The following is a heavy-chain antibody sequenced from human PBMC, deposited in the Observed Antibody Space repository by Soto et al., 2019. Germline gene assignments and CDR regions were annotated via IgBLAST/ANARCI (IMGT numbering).Heavy chain of an antibody. J-gene: IGHJ5*02. D-gene: IGHD6-19*01. V-gene: IGHV3-48*01. Sequence: EVQLVESGGGLVQPGGSLRLSCAASGFTFSNYSMNWVRKAPGKGLEWVSYISSSTIYYADAVKGRFTISRDNAKNSLYLQMHSLRAEDTAVYYCARETQWLNWFDPWGQGTLVTVSS. CDR3: ARETQWLNWFDP. CDR2: ISSSTI. CDR1: GFTFSNYS.